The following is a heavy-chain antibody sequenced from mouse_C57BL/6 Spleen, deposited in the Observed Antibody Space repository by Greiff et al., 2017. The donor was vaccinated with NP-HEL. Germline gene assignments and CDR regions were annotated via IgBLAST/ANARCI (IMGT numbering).Heavy chain of an antibody. CDR1: GYTFTSYW. CDR2: IDPNSGGT. CDR3: ARAGTTVVEKAWFAY. V-gene: IGHV1-72*01. J-gene: IGHJ3*01. Sequence: QVQLKQSGAELVKPGASVKLSCKASGYTFTSYWMHWVKQRPGRGLEWIGRIDPNSGGTKYNEKFKSKATLTVDKPSSTAYMQLSSLTSEDSAVYYCARAGTTVVEKAWFAYWGQGTLVTVSA. D-gene: IGHD1-1*01.